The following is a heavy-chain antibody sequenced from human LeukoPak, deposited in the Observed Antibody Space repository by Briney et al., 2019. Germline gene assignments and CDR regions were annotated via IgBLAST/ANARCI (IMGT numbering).Heavy chain of an antibody. CDR1: GFTFSSYA. CDR3: ARGTYYDFWSGYYRPYYYYGMDV. V-gene: IGHV3-30*04. CDR2: ISYDGSNK. D-gene: IGHD3-3*01. J-gene: IGHJ6*02. Sequence: GGSLRLSCAASGFTFSSYAMHWVRQAPGKGLEWVAVISYDGSNKYYADSVKGRFTISRVNSKNTLYLQMDSLRAEDTAVYYCARGTYYDFWSGYYRPYYYYGMDVWGQGTTVTVSS.